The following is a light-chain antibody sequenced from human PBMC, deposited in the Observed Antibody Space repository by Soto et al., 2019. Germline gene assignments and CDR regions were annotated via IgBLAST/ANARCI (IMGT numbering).Light chain of an antibody. V-gene: IGKV1-5*01. Sequence: DIQMTQSPSTLSASVGDRVTITCRASQSISSWLAWYQQKPGKAPKLLIYDDSSMESGVPSRFSGSGSRTEFTLTISSLQPDDFATYYCQQYNSYASFGPGTKVDIK. J-gene: IGKJ3*01. CDR1: QSISSW. CDR2: DDS. CDR3: QQYNSYAS.